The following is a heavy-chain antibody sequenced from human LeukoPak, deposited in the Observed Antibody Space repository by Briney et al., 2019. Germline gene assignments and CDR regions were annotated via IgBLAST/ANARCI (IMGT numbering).Heavy chain of an antibody. CDR3: ARGQARHRGSYWAAFDI. D-gene: IGHD1-26*01. CDR1: GFTFSSYA. CDR2: ISYDGSNK. Sequence: GGSLRLSCAASGFTFSSYAMHWVRQAPGKGLEWVAVISYDGSNKYYADSVKGRFTISRDNSKNTLYLQMNSLRAEDTAVYYCARGQARHRGSYWAAFDIWGQGTMVTVSS. V-gene: IGHV3-30-3*01. J-gene: IGHJ3*02.